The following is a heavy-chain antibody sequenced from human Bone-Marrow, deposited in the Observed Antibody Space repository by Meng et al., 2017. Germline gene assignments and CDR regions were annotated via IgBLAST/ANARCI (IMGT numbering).Heavy chain of an antibody. CDR2: IYYRGST. V-gene: IGHV4-39*01. D-gene: IGHD6-6*01. Sequence: QLQLQESGPGLVKPSETLSLTFTVSGGSISSNTYYWGWIRQPPGKGLEWIGTIYYRGSTYYNPSLKSRVTISVDTSKNQFSLKLSSVTAADTAVYYCARRGGSSSGNVDYWGQGTLVTVSS. CDR3: ARRGGSSSGNVDY. CDR1: GGSISSNTYY. J-gene: IGHJ4*02.